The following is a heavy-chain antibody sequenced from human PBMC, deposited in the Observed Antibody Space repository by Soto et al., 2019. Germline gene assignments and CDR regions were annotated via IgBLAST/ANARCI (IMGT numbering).Heavy chain of an antibody. CDR3: VRSRITGSTWTFDY. D-gene: IGHD1-20*01. CDR1: GYSFTNYW. J-gene: IGHJ4*02. V-gene: IGHV5-51*01. Sequence: PGESLKISCTGSGYSFTNYWIGWVRQMPGKGLEWMGIIYPGDSDTRYSPSFQGQVTISADKSISTAYLQWRSLKASDSGVYYCVRSRITGSTWTFDYWGQETLVTVS. CDR2: IYPGDSDT.